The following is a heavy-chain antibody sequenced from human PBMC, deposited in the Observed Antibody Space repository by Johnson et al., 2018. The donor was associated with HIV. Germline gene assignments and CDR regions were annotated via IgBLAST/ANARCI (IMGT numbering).Heavy chain of an antibody. CDR3: ARVLGPYAFDI. J-gene: IGHJ3*02. Sequence: VQLVESGGGVVQTGGSLRLSCADSGFTFSRYDMHWVRQVTGKGLEWVSAIGTAGDTYYPGSVKGRFTVSRENAKHTLYLQMNSLRAEDTAVYYCARVLGPYAFDIWGQGTMVTVSS. V-gene: IGHV3-13*01. CDR2: IGTAGDT. CDR1: GFTFSRYD.